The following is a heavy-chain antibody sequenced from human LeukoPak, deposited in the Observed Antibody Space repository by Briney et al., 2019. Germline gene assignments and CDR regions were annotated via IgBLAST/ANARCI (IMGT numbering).Heavy chain of an antibody. D-gene: IGHD3-10*01. J-gene: IGHJ6*02. V-gene: IGHV1-69*04. CDR3: AREPESGVVLNMDV. Sequence: GASVKVSCKASGGTFSSYAISWVRQAPGQGLEWMGRIIPILGIANYAQKFQGRVTITADKSTSTAYMELSSLRSEDTAVYYCAREPESGVVLNMDVWGQGTTVTVSS. CDR1: GGTFSSYA. CDR2: IIPILGIA.